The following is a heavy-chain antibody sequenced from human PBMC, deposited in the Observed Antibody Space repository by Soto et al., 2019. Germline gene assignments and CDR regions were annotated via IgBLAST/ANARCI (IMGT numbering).Heavy chain of an antibody. V-gene: IGHV3-33*01. CDR3: ARDLYYPPDTKLDY. D-gene: IGHD3-10*01. CDR2: IWYDGSNK. CDR1: GFTFSAYG. J-gene: IGHJ4*02. Sequence: GGSLRLSCAASGFTFSAYGMHWVRQAPGKGLEWVAVIWYDGSNKYFADSVKGRFTISRDNSKNTLYLQMNSLRAEDTAVYYCARDLYYPPDTKLDYWGQGTLVTVSS.